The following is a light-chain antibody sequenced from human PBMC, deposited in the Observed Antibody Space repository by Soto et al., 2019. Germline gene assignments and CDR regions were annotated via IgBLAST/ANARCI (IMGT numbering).Light chain of an antibody. CDR1: QSISSY. CDR2: AAS. J-gene: IGKJ5*01. CDR3: QQSYSTPQD. V-gene: IGKV1-39*01. Sequence: DIQMTQSPSSLSASVGDRVTITCRASQSISSYLNWYQQKPGKAPKLLIYAASSSQSGVPSRFSGSGSGTDFTLTISSLQPEDFATYYCQQSYSTPQDFGQGTRLEIK.